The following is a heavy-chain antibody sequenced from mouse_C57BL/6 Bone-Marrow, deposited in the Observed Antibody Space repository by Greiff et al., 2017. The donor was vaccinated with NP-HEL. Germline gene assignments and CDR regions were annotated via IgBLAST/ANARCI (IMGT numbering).Heavy chain of an antibody. Sequence: EVQLVESGAELVRPGASVKLSCTASGFNIKDDYMHWVKQRPEQGLEWIGWIDPENGDTEYASKFPGKATITADPSSNTAYLQHSSLTSEDTAVYYCTVIDYGYDGGYYFDYWGQGTTLTVSS. J-gene: IGHJ2*01. D-gene: IGHD2-2*01. V-gene: IGHV14-4*01. CDR2: IDPENGDT. CDR3: TVIDYGYDGGYYFDY. CDR1: GFNIKDDY.